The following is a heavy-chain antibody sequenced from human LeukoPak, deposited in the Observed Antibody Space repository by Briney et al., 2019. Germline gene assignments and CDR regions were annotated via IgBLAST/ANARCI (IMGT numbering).Heavy chain of an antibody. CDR1: GFTFSSYA. D-gene: IGHD1-26*01. Sequence: GGSLRLSCAASGFTFSSYAMHWVRQAPGKGLEWVAVISYDGNNKYYADSVKGRFTISRDNSKNTLYLQMNSLRAEDTAVYYCASGSGSYYYYWGQGALVTVSS. V-gene: IGHV3-30-3*01. J-gene: IGHJ4*02. CDR3: ASGSGSYYYY. CDR2: ISYDGNNK.